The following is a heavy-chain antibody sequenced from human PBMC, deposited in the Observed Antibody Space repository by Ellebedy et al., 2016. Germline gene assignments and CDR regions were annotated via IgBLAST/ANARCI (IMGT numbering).Heavy chain of an antibody. V-gene: IGHV4-4*01. CDR2: IYQTGSS. CDR3: ARSLHHYFYTMDV. Sequence: SETLSLTXAVSGASISSNDWWTWVRQSPGKGLEWIGDIYQTGSSNYSPSLKSRVTISIDKSKNHFSLTLNSVTAADTAVYCCARSLHHYFYTMDVWGQGTTVTVSS. J-gene: IGHJ6*02. CDR1: GASISSNDW.